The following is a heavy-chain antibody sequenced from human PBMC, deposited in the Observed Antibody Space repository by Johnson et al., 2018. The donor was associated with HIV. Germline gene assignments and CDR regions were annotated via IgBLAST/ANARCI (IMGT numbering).Heavy chain of an antibody. D-gene: IGHD6-6*01. Sequence: QVQLVESGGGLVKPGGSLRLSCAASGFIFSNAWMSWVRQAPGKGLEWVAVISYDGTKKDYGGSVTGRFTISRDNAKNSLELQVNSLRAEDTALYYCARDGQLRTGDAFDIWGQGTMVTVSS. CDR2: ISYDGTKK. J-gene: IGHJ3*02. CDR1: GFIFSNAW. V-gene: IGHV3-30*03. CDR3: ARDGQLRTGDAFDI.